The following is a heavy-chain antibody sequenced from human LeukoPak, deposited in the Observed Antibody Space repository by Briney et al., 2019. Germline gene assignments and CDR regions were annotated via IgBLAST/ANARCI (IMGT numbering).Heavy chain of an antibody. Sequence: GGSLRLSCAVSGFTFSGFWMSWSRQAPGKGLEWVASINSDGSEGYYADVVKGRFTISRDNAKNSLYLQINSLRAEDTAVYYCARSSYSSSSSVWGQGTMVTVS. D-gene: IGHD6-6*01. J-gene: IGHJ3*01. CDR2: INSDGSEG. CDR3: ARSSYSSSSSV. CDR1: GFTFSGFW. V-gene: IGHV3-7*03.